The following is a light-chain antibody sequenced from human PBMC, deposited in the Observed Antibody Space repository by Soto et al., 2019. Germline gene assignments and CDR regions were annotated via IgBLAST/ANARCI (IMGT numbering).Light chain of an antibody. CDR1: QSVSSSY. Sequence: EIVLTQSPGTLSLSPGERATLSCRASQSVSSSYLAWYQQKPGQAPRLLIYGASSRATGIPDRFSGSGSGTDFTLTISRLEPEDFAVYYCQPYNNWPLTFGGGTKVDI. CDR2: GAS. J-gene: IGKJ4*01. V-gene: IGKV3-20*01. CDR3: QPYNNWPLT.